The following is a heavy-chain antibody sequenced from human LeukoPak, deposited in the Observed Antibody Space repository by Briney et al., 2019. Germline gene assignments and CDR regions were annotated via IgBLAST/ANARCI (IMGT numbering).Heavy chain of an antibody. V-gene: IGHV4-39*07. CDR3: ARVTYNGYQHFDY. CDR1: GGSISTNTYY. Sequence: PSETLSLTCIVSGGSISTNTYYWGWIRLPPGKGLEWIGEIHHRGTAYYNPSLRSRVTISVDTSKNQFSLRLTSVTAADTAVYYCARVTYNGYQHFDYWGQGNLVTVS. J-gene: IGHJ4*02. D-gene: IGHD3-10*01. CDR2: IHHRGTA.